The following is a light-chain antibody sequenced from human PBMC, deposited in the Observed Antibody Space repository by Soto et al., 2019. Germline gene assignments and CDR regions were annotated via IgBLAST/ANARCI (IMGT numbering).Light chain of an antibody. Sequence: DIQMTQSPSSLSASVGDRVTITCRASQSISNFLNWYQQKPGKAPKLLIYGASNLESGVPSTFSGSGSGTDFTLTISSLQPEDFATYYCQQCFSTPLLTFGGGTKVDIK. J-gene: IGKJ4*01. V-gene: IGKV1-39*01. CDR2: GAS. CDR3: QQCFSTPLLT. CDR1: QSISNF.